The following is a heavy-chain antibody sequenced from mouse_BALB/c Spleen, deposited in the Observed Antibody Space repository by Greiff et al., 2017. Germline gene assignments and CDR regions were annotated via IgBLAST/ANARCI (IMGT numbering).Heavy chain of an antibody. CDR3: AADGGYDSFAY. CDR2: IRNKANGYTI. J-gene: IGHJ3*01. CDR1: GFTFTAYN. D-gene: IGHD2-14*01. V-gene: IGHV7-3*02. Sequence: EVKLMESGGGLLQPGGSLRRPCAPPGFTFTAYNMSWFRQPPGKALEWLGFIRNKANGYTIEYSTSVKGRFTITRDNSQSILYLQMNTLRAEDSATYYCAADGGYDSFAYWGQGTLVTVSA.